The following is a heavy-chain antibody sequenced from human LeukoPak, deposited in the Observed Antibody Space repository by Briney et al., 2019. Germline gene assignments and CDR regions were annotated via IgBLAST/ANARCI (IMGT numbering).Heavy chain of an antibody. CDR3: AREPEMGWFDP. CDR1: GGSISSYY. CDR2: ISYIGST. Sequence: SETLSLTCTVSGGSISSYYGSWIRQPPGKGLEWIGYISYIGSTNYNPSLKSRVTISVDTSKNQFPLKLSSVTAADTAVYYCAREPEMGWFDPWGQGTLVTVSS. D-gene: IGHD5-24*01. V-gene: IGHV4-59*01. J-gene: IGHJ5*02.